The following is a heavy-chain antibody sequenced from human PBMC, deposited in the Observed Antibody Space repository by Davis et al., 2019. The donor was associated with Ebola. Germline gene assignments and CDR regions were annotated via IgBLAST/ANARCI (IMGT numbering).Heavy chain of an antibody. CDR2: TYYSSKWYK. CDR3: ARGWLRSGFDY. CDR1: GDSVSGNNGA. Sequence: HSQTLSLTCAISGDSVSGNNGAWNWIRQSPSRGLEWLGRTYYSSKWYKDYAVSVKSRITVNPDTSKNQFSLQLSSVTPEDTAVYYCARGWLRSGFDYWGQGTLVIVSS. D-gene: IGHD5-12*01. V-gene: IGHV6-1*01. J-gene: IGHJ4*02.